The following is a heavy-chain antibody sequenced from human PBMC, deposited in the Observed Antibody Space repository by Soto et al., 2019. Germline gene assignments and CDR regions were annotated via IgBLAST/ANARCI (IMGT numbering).Heavy chain of an antibody. CDR3: GRDVDLVIAAAGMGVDSLYDP. V-gene: IGHV4-4*02. CDR2: SYHSGSN. D-gene: IGHD6-13*01. CDR1: GGSISSSNL. Sequence: KASETLSLTCAVSGGSISSSNLCRWRRQPPGRGLEWVGESYHSGSNNYNPSLKSRVTISVDKSKNQFSLQMSCVTAADTAVYYCGRDVDLVIAAAGMGVDSLYDPWGQGTLVTVSS. J-gene: IGHJ5*02.